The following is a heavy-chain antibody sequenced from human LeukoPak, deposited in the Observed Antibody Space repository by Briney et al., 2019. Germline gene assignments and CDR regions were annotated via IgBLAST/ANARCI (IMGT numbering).Heavy chain of an antibody. CDR3: AAETRVVVVPAAIRGNWFDP. J-gene: IGHJ5*02. D-gene: IGHD2-2*02. V-gene: IGHV4-34*01. Sequence: SETLSLTCAVYGGSFSGYYWSWIRQPPGKGLEWIGEINHSGSTYYNPSLKSRVTISVDTSKNQFSLKLSSVTAADTAVYYCAAETRVVVVPAAIRGNWFDPWGQGTLVTVSS. CDR1: GGSFSGYY. CDR2: INHSGST.